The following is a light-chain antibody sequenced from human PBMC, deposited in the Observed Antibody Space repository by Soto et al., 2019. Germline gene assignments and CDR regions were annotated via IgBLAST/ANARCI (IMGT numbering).Light chain of an antibody. CDR2: RAS. V-gene: IGKV3-15*01. Sequence: EIVMTQSPATLAGSPGETVTLSCRASQSLSDNLAWYQQKPGQAPRLLIFRASTRATGVPARFSGRGSGTEFTLTISGLQSEDFAVYYCQQYNHWPRMLSFGGGTRV. CDR3: QQYNHWPRMLS. CDR1: QSLSDN. J-gene: IGKJ4*01.